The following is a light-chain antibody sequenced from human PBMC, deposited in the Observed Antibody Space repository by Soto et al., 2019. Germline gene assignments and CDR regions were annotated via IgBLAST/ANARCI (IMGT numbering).Light chain of an antibody. V-gene: IGLV2-14*01. Sequence: QSAFTPPAAVSCTPGQSISISCTGTSSDVGKYMYGFWFQQHPGKAPKLITSEVSNRPSGVSSRCSGSKSGNTASLTITGLHAEDEAHYYCTTDTTSSSYVVRTGTKVTV. CDR3: TTDTTSSSYV. J-gene: IGLJ1*01. CDR1: SSDVGKYMY. CDR2: EVS.